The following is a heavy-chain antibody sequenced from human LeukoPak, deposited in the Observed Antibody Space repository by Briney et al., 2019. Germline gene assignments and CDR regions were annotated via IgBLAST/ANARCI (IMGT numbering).Heavy chain of an antibody. J-gene: IGHJ3*02. CDR1: GYRFTSDW. Sequence: GESLKISCKGSGYRFTSDWISWMRQMSGKGLEWRGRIDPSDSYTNYSPSFQGHVTISADKSISTAYLQWSSLKASDTAMYYCARGTGIVVVTATIWGQGTMVTVSS. D-gene: IGHD2-21*02. V-gene: IGHV5-10-1*01. CDR3: ARGTGIVVVTATI. CDR2: IDPSDSYT.